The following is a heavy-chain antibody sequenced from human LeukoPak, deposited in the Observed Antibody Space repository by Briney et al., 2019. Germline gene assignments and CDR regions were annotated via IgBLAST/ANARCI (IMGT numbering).Heavy chain of an antibody. CDR3: ARGDYYYYYYMDV. Sequence: PGGSLRLSCAVSGFTFSSYSMNWVRQAPGKGLEGVSYISSSSSSIYYPDSVKGRFTGSRDNGKNSLYLQMNSLRAEDTAVYYCARGDYYYYYYMDVWGKGTTVSVSS. CDR1: GFTFSSYS. CDR2: ISSSSSSI. V-gene: IGHV3-48*04. J-gene: IGHJ6*03.